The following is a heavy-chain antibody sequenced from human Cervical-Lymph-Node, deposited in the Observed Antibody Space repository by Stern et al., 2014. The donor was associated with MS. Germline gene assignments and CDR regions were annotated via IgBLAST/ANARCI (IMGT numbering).Heavy chain of an antibody. V-gene: IGHV1-69*14. CDR2: IIPIFGTT. CDR1: GGTLINYG. D-gene: IGHD1-1*01. J-gene: IGHJ6*02. CDR3: ARDNDDNGMDV. Sequence: QDQLVQSGAEVKKPGSSVKVSCEASGGTLINYGISWVRQAPGQGLEWIGGIIPIFGTTIYAKRFQGRVTITADKSASIVYMELSSLRSEDTAVYYCARDNDDNGMDVWGQGTTVTVSS.